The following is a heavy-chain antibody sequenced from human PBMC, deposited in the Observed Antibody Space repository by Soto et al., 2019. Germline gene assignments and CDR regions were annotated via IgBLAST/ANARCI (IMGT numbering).Heavy chain of an antibody. V-gene: IGHV3-23*01. CDR1: GFPFSTSA. D-gene: IGHD1-26*01. Sequence: GGSLSLSCAASGFPFSTSARNWVRQAPGKGLEWVSIISGTSDAAYYAESVKGRFTSSRDNSKNTLYLQMNSLRAEDTAVYYCGKYSGSYPVYNGMNVWGQGTTVTVYS. J-gene: IGHJ6*02. CDR2: ISGTSDAA. CDR3: GKYSGSYPVYNGMNV.